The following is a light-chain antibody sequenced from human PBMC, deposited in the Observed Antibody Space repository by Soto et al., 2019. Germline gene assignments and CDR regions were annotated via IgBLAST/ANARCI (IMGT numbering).Light chain of an antibody. V-gene: IGKV1-33*01. J-gene: IGKJ2*01. CDR1: QDIYKY. CDR2: DAS. Sequence: DIQMTQSPSALSAAVGDRVTFTFQASQDIYKYLHWYQQKPGKAPKLLIYDASYLERVVPSRFSGSGSGTDVNLNVDSLQPEDTAPYYCQQYDHPPYTFGQGTKLEIK. CDR3: QQYDHPPYT.